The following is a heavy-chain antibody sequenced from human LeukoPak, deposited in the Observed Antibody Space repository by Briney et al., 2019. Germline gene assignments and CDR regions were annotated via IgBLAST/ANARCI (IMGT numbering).Heavy chain of an antibody. CDR1: GFTFSSYV. CDR3: AKRDSMVRGVICFDY. Sequence: PGGSLRLSCAASGFTFSSYVMHWVRQAPGKGLEWVAIISYDGSNEYYADSVKGRFTISRDNSKNTLYLQMNSLRAEDTAVYYCAKRDSMVRGVICFDYWGQGTLVTVSS. J-gene: IGHJ4*02. CDR2: ISYDGSNE. D-gene: IGHD3-10*01. V-gene: IGHV3-30*04.